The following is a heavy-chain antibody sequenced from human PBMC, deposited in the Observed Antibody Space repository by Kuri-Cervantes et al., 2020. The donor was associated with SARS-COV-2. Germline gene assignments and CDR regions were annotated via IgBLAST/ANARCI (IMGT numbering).Heavy chain of an antibody. V-gene: IGHV4-38-2*01. Sequence: SQTLSLTFAVPGYSISSGYYWGWIRQPPGKGREWLGSIYHSGSTYYNPSLKSRVTISVDTSKNQFSLKLSSVTAADTAVYYCARGCGEWLRYWYFDLWGRGTLVTVSS. CDR2: IYHSGST. J-gene: IGHJ2*01. CDR1: GYSISSGYY. CDR3: ARGCGEWLRYWYFDL. D-gene: IGHD3-10*01.